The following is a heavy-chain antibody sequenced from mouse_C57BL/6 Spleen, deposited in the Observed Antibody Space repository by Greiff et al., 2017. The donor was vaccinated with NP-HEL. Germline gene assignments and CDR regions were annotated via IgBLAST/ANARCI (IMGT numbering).Heavy chain of an antibody. J-gene: IGHJ1*03. CDR2: IDPEDGET. CDR1: GFNIKDYY. D-gene: IGHD1-1*01. Sequence: EVQLQQSGAELVKPGASVKLSCTASGFNIKDYYMHWVKQRTEQGLEWIGRIDPEDGETKYAPKFQGKGTITADTSSNTIYLQLSSRTSEDTAVYYCADCYGRGYFDVWGTGTTVTVSS. CDR3: ADCYGRGYFDV. V-gene: IGHV14-2*01.